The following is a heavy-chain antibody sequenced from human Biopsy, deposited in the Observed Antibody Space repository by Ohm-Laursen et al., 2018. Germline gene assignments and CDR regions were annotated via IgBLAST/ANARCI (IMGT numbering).Heavy chain of an antibody. CDR3: TRGGYYYDSLAYYYWFDP. V-gene: IGHV1-2*02. CDR1: GYTCTGYH. Sequence: ASVKVSCKASGYTCTGYHVHWVRQAPGQGLEWMGWINAKTGDTNYAQKFQGRVTMTRDTSISTAYVDLSSLRSDDTAVYYCTRGGYYYDSLAYYYWFDPWGQGTLVTVSS. J-gene: IGHJ5*02. D-gene: IGHD3-22*01. CDR2: INAKTGDT.